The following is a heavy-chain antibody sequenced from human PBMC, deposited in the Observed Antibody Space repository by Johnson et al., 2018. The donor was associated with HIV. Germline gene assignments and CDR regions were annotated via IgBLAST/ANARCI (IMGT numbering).Heavy chain of an antibody. CDR1: GFTFSSYA. CDR2: LSGSDDST. Sequence: VQLVESGGGLLQPGGSLSLSCAASGFTFSSYAMKWVRQAPGKGLEWVSALSGSDDSTYYADSVKGRFTISRDNSKNSLYLQIDNLRAEDTAVYYCARDGVYSSPWDALDIWGHGTMVTVSS. V-gene: IGHV3-23*04. CDR3: ARDGVYSSPWDALDI. J-gene: IGHJ3*02. D-gene: IGHD6-13*01.